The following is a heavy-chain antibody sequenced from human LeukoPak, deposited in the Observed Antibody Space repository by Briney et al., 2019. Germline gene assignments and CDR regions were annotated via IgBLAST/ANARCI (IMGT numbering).Heavy chain of an antibody. CDR1: GYTFTSYD. J-gene: IGHJ4*02. D-gene: IGHD3-3*01. CDR2: MNPNSGNT. V-gene: IGHV1-8*01. CDR3: ARLIHQERITIFGVVNTPYYFDY. Sequence: GASVKVSCKASGYTFTSYDINWVRQATGQGLEWMGWMNPNSGNTGYAQKFQGRVTMTRNTSISTAYMELSSLRSEDTAVYYCARLIHQERITIFGVVNTPYYFDYWGQGTLVTVSS.